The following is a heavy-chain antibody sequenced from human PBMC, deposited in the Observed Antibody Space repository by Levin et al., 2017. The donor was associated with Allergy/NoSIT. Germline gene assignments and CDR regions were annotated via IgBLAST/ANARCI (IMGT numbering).Heavy chain of an antibody. V-gene: IGHV3-21*01. CDR2: ISSSSSYI. Sequence: GESLKISCAASGFTFSSYSMNWVRQAPGKGLEWVSSISSSSSYIYYADSVKGRFTISRDNAKNSLYLQMNSLRAEDTAVYYCASRVRGYSYGYRDDAFDIWGQGTMVTVSS. D-gene: IGHD5-18*01. J-gene: IGHJ3*02. CDR3: ASRVRGYSYGYRDDAFDI. CDR1: GFTFSSYS.